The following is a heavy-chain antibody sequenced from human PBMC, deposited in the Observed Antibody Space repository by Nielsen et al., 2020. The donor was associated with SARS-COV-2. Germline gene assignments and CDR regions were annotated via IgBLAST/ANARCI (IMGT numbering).Heavy chain of an antibody. Sequence: GESLKISCAASGFTFSGSSMHWVRQASGKGLEWIGRIRSKANIYATAYAASVKGRFTISRDDSKNTAYLQMNSLRAEDTAVYYCARESVTGTDAFDIWGQVTVVTVSS. CDR1: GFTFSGSS. J-gene: IGHJ3*02. V-gene: IGHV3-73*01. CDR2: IRSKANIYAT. D-gene: IGHD6-19*01. CDR3: ARESVTGTDAFDI.